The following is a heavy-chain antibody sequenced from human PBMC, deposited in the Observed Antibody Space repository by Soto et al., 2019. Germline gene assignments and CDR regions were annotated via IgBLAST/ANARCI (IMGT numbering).Heavy chain of an antibody. Sequence: EVQLLESGGGLVQPGGSLRLSCAASGFTFSSYAMSWVRQAPGKGLEWVSAISGSGGSTYYADSVKGRFTISRDNSKNTLSLRIDSLRDKETAVYYCAQAVRCLEWPIDYWGQGNLVTVSS. D-gene: IGHD3-3*01. CDR3: AQAVRCLEWPIDY. J-gene: IGHJ4*02. V-gene: IGHV3-23*01. CDR2: ISGSGGST. CDR1: GFTFSSYA.